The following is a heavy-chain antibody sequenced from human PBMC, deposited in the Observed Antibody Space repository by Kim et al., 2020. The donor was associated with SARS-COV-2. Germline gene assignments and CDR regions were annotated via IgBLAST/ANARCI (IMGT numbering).Heavy chain of an antibody. Sequence: GGSLRLSCAASGFTFSNAWMSWVRQAPGKGLEWVGRIKSKTDGGTTDYAAPVKGRFTISRDDSKNTLYLQMNSMKTEDTAVYYCTTDLGYCSGGSCYSGGDPWGQGTLVTVSS. CDR1: GFTFSNAW. V-gene: IGHV3-15*01. CDR3: TTDLGYCSGGSCYSGGDP. J-gene: IGHJ5*02. CDR2: IKSKTDGGTT. D-gene: IGHD2-15*01.